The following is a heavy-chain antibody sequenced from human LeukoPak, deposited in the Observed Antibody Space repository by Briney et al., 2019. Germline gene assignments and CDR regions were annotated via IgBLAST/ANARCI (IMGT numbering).Heavy chain of an antibody. CDR3: ASTYITMVRGVIIRPTLGGMDV. V-gene: IGHV3-53*01. D-gene: IGHD3-10*01. CDR2: IYSGGST. J-gene: IGHJ6*04. CDR1: GFTVSSNY. Sequence: PGGSLRLSCAASGFTVSSNYMSWVRQAPGKGLEWVSVIYSGGSTYYADSVKGRFTISRDNSKNTLYLQMNSLRAEDTAVYYCASTYITMVRGVIIRPTLGGMDVWGKGTTVTISS.